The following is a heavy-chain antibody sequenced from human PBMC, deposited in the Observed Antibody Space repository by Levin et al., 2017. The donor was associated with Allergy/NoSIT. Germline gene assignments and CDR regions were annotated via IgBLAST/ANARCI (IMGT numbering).Heavy chain of an antibody. CDR3: AREFSTSDGMDV. CDR1: GFTFSSYL. D-gene: IGHD6-13*01. V-gene: IGHV3-74*01. J-gene: IGHJ6*02. Sequence: LAGGSLRLSCAASGFTFSSYLMHWVRQAPGKGLVWVSRINSDGSGPTYADSVKGRFTISRDNAKNTLYLQMNSLRAEDTAVYSCAREFSTSDGMDVWGQGTTVTVSS. CDR2: INSDGSGP.